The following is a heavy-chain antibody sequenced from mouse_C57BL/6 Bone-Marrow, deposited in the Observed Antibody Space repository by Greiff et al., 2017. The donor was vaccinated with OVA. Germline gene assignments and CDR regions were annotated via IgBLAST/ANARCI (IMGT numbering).Heavy chain of an antibody. CDR1: GFSLTSYG. CDR3: ARKFDYGRYYAMDY. Sequence: VQLQQSGPGLVQPSQSLSITCTVSGFSLTSYGVHWVRQSPGKGLEWLGVIWRGGGTDYNAAFISRLSISKDNSKSQVFFKMNSLQADDTAIYYCARKFDYGRYYAMDYWGQGTSVTVSS. J-gene: IGHJ4*01. D-gene: IGHD2-4*01. V-gene: IGHV2-2*01. CDR2: IWRGGGT.